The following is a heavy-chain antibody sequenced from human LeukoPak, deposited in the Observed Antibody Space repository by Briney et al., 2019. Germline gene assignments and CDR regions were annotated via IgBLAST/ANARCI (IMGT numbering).Heavy chain of an antibody. V-gene: IGHV6-1*01. CDR2: TYYRSKLYN. CDR3: ARAGVAVAGDYWYFDL. D-gene: IGHD6-19*01. J-gene: IGHJ2*01. CDR1: GDSVSSNSAA. Sequence: SQTLSLTCALSGDSVSSNSAAWNWIRQSPSRGLEWLVRTYYRSKLYNDYAVSVKSRITINPDTSKNQFSLQLNSVTPEDTAVYYCARAGVAVAGDYWYFDLWGRGTLVTVSS.